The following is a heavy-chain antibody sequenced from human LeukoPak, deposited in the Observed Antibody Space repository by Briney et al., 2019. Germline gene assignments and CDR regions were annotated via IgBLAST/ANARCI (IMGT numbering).Heavy chain of an antibody. CDR2: IIPILGIA. Sequence: SVKVSCKASGGTFSSYTISWVRQAPGQGLEWMGRIIPILGIANYAQKFQGRVTITADKSTSTAYMELSSLRSEDTAVYYCARGGGDGYNSLDYWGQGTLVTVSS. D-gene: IGHD5-24*01. V-gene: IGHV1-69*02. CDR3: ARGGGDGYNSLDY. J-gene: IGHJ4*02. CDR1: GGTFSSYT.